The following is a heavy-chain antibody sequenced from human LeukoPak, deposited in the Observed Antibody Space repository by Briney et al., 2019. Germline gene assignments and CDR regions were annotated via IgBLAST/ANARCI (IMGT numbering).Heavy chain of an antibody. CDR1: GGSIRTHY. V-gene: IGHV4-59*11. Sequence: SETLSLTCTVSGGSIRTHYWSWMRQSPGKEVEWIGYIYYSGSTNFNPSLRSRVTLSVDRPQNKFSLNLTSATAADTAVYYCARGAAIFYDAFDVWGRGTMVTVSS. J-gene: IGHJ3*01. CDR2: IYYSGST. CDR3: ARGAAIFYDAFDV. D-gene: IGHD3-9*01.